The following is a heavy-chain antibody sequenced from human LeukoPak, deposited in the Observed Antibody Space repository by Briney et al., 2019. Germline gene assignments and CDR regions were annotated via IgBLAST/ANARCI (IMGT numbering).Heavy chain of an antibody. CDR2: IYYSGST. CDR3: ARVDPYSSGWYYFDY. D-gene: IGHD6-19*01. CDR1: GGSISSYY. Sequence: SETLSLTCTVSGGSISSYYWSWIRQPPGKGLEWIGYIYYSGSTNYNPSLKSQVTISVDTSKNQFSLKLSSVTAADTAVYYCARVDPYSSGWYYFDYWGQGTLVTVPS. J-gene: IGHJ4*02. V-gene: IGHV4-59*01.